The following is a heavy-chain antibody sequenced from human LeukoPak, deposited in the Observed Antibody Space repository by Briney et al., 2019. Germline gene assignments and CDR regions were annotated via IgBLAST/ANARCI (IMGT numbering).Heavy chain of an antibody. V-gene: IGHV4-39*01. J-gene: IGHJ1*01. CDR2: ISNSRST. Sequence: KPSETLSLTCTVSGDSISNNNYYWGWLRQPQGKGLEWIRSISNSRSTYYLPSLKSRVTISVDTSKNQFSLKVTSVTAADTAVYYCASRISWSFQHWGQGTLVTVSS. CDR3: ASRISWSFQH. CDR1: GDSISNNNYY. D-gene: IGHD6-13*01.